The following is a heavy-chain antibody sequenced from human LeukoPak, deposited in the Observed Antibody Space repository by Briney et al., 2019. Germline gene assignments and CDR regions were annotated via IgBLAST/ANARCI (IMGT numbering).Heavy chain of an antibody. Sequence: RASETLSLTCTVSGGSISSGGYYWRWIRQHPGKGLEWIGYIYYSGSTYYNPSLKSRVTISVDTSKNQFSLKLSSVTAADTAVYYCARVGDTYYWYFDLWGRGTLVTVSS. V-gene: IGHV4-31*03. CDR3: ARVGDTYYWYFDL. D-gene: IGHD2/OR15-2a*01. CDR1: GGSISSGGYY. CDR2: IYYSGST. J-gene: IGHJ2*01.